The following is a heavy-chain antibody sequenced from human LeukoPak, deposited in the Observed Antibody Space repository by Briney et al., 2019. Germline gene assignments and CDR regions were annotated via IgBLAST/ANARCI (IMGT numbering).Heavy chain of an antibody. CDR2: IIPIFGTA. CDR3: AALEIAQGFDY. V-gene: IGHV1-69*06. D-gene: IGHD3-3*01. Sequence: SVKVSCKASGGTFSSYAIGWVRQAPGQGLEWMGGIIPIFGTANYAQKFQGRVTITADKSTSTAYMELSSLRSEDTAVYYCAALEIAQGFDYWGQGTLVTVSS. J-gene: IGHJ4*02. CDR1: GGTFSSYA.